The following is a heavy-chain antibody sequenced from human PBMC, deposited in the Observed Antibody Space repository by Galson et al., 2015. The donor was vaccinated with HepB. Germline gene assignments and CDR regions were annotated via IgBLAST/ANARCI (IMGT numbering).Heavy chain of an antibody. J-gene: IGHJ2*01. CDR1: GFTFDDYG. CDR3: ARDIGGYDFSWYFDL. V-gene: IGHV3-20*04. D-gene: IGHD5-12*01. Sequence: SLRLSCAASGFTFDDYGMSWVRQAPGKGLEWVSGINWNGGSTGYADSVKGRFTISRDNAKNSLYLQMNSLRAEDTALYYCARDIGGYDFSWYFDLWGRGTLVTVSS. CDR2: INWNGGST.